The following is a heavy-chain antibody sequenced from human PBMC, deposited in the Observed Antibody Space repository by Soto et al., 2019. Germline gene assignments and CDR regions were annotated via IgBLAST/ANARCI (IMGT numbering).Heavy chain of an antibody. CDR3: ARDVEDIVVVPAAVPISYYFDY. J-gene: IGHJ4*02. CDR1: GFTFSSYG. D-gene: IGHD2-2*01. CDR2: IWYDGSNK. V-gene: IGHV3-33*01. Sequence: QVQLVESGGGVVQPGRSLRLSCAASGFTFSSYGMHWVRQAPGKGLEWVAVIWYDGSNKYYADSVKGRFTISRDNSKKPLYLQMNSLRAEDTAVYYCARDVEDIVVVPAAVPISYYFDYWGQGTLVTVSS.